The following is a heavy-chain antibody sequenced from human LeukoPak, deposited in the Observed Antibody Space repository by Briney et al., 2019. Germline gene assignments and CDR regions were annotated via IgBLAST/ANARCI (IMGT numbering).Heavy chain of an antibody. V-gene: IGHV3-23*01. CDR1: GFTFSSYA. D-gene: IGHD3-10*01. J-gene: IGHJ4*02. Sequence: GGSLRLSCAASGFTFSSYAMSWVRPAPGKGLEWVSAISGSGGSTYYADSVKGRFTISRDNSKNTLYLQMNSLRAEDTAVYYCAKDWFGELLPAFDYWGQGTLVTVSS. CDR2: ISGSGGST. CDR3: AKDWFGELLPAFDY.